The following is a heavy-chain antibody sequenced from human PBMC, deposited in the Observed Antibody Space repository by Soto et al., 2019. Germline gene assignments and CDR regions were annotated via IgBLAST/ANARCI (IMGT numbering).Heavy chain of an antibody. D-gene: IGHD3-9*01. CDR2: AHQGGAA. J-gene: IGHJ4*02. Sequence: SETLSLTCTLSGGFFGNSYWGWVRQAPGQGLEWIGYAHQGGAATYNPSLKSRVGISLDSSKSHFSLRLTSVTSADTAVYFCVRDPQSSSTWYFDIWGQGILVTVSS. CDR1: GGFFGNSY. CDR3: VRDPQSSSTWYFDI. V-gene: IGHV4-59*01.